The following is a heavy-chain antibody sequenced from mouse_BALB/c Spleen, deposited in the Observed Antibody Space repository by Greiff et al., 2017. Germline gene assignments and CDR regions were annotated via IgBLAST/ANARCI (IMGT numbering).Heavy chain of an antibody. CDR3: ARDRYDGDYFAY. D-gene: IGHD2-3*01. V-gene: IGHV5-4*02. J-gene: IGHJ3*01. CDR1: GFTFSDYY. CDR2: ISDGGSYT. Sequence: EVQGVESGGGLVKPGGSLKLSCAASGFTFSDYYMYWVRQTPEKRLEWVATISDGGSYTYYPDSVKGRFTISRDNAKNNLYLQMSSLKSEDTAMYYCARDRYDGDYFAYWGQGTLVTVSA.